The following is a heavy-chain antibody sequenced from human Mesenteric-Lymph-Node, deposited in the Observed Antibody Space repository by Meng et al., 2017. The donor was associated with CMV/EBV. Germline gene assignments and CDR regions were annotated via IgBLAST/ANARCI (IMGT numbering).Heavy chain of an antibody. D-gene: IGHD5-12*01. CDR2: INSDGSST. V-gene: IGHV3-74*01. J-gene: IGHJ4*02. CDR3: VRDLRSGYDSH. Sequence: GESLKISCAASGFTFSRYWMHWVRQAPGKGLVWVSRINSDGSSTNYADSVKGRFTISRDNAKNTMYLQMNRLRAEDTAVYYCVRDLRSGYDSHWGQGTLVTVSS. CDR1: GFTFSRYW.